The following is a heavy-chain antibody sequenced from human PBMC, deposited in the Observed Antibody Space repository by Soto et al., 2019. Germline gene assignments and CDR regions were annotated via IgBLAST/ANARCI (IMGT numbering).Heavy chain of an antibody. CDR1: GGSISSYY. Sequence: SETLSLTCTVSGGSISSYYWSWIRQPPGKGLEWIGYIYYSGSTNYNPSLKSRVTISVDTSKNQFSLKLSSVTAADTAVYYCARVSQQLGNYYYYGMDVWGQGTTVTVSS. CDR2: IYYSGST. J-gene: IGHJ6*02. D-gene: IGHD6-13*01. V-gene: IGHV4-59*01. CDR3: ARVSQQLGNYYYYGMDV.